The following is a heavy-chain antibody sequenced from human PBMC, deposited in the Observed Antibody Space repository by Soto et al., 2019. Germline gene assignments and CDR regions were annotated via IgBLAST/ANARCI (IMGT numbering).Heavy chain of an antibody. CDR1: GYNFINYG. V-gene: IGHV1-18*01. D-gene: IGHD3-9*01. J-gene: IGHJ4*02. CDR3: ARDARSYYDILSDSLESDY. CDR2: ISVNSGNT. Sequence: GASVKVSCKASGYNFINYGISWVRQAPGQGLEWMGWISVNSGNTKLPQRLQGRATMTTDASTSTAYMEVTSLRSDDTAIYYCARDARSYYDILSDSLESDYWGLGTLVTVSS.